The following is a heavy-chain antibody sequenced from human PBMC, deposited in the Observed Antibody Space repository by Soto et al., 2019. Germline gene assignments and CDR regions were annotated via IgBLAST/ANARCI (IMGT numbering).Heavy chain of an antibody. CDR3: SLFFGELWLLPFDY. V-gene: IGHV3-23*01. CDR1: GFSFSDYA. D-gene: IGHD3-22*01. Sequence: GGSLRLSCAATGFSFSDYAMTWVRQAPGKGLEWVSTISGGGGVTYYADSVKGRFIITRDNSKNTVNLQMSALRAEDTAIYYCSLFFGELWLLPFDYWGQGALVTVSS. CDR2: ISGGGGVT. J-gene: IGHJ4*02.